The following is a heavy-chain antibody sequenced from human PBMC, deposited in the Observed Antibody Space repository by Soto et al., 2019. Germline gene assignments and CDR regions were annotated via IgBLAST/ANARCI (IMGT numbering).Heavy chain of an antibody. J-gene: IGHJ4*02. V-gene: IGHV3-23*01. D-gene: IGHD3-3*01. CDR3: ARSRFLDWDEFDY. CDR1: GFTPRSHA. Sequence: EVQLLESGGGLVQPGGSLSLTCAASGFTPRSHAMSWVRQAPGKGLEWVSSISGSGGSTYYADSGKGRFTISRDISQNTLYLEMNNLKGEDTAVYYCARSRFLDWDEFDYWGQGTLVTVNS. CDR2: ISGSGGST.